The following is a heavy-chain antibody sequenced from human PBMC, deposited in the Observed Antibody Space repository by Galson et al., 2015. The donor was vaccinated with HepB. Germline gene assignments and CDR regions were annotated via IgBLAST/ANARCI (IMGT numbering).Heavy chain of an antibody. Sequence: SLRLSCAASGFSFGKYGMHWVRQASGKGLESVAVISYDGSNTYYGDSVKGRFTISRDNSKNTLYLQMNSLRAEDTGVYYCAKDATYGDSAYYYYYMDVWGKGTTVTVSS. J-gene: IGHJ6*03. CDR3: AKDATYGDSAYYYYYMDV. D-gene: IGHD4-17*01. V-gene: IGHV3-30*18. CDR2: ISYDGSNT. CDR1: GFSFGKYG.